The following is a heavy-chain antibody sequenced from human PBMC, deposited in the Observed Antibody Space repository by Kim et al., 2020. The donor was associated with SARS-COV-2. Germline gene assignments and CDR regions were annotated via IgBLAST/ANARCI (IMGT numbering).Heavy chain of an antibody. CDR2: INHSGST. V-gene: IGHV4-34*01. CDR3: ARARVRSGYSYGYPTYGMDV. Sequence: SETLSLTCAVYGGSFSGYYWSWIRQPPGKGLEWIGEINHSGSTNYNPSLKSRVTISVDTSKNQFSLKLSSVTAADTAVYYCARARVRSGYSYGYPTYGMDVWGQGTTVTVSS. CDR1: GGSFSGYY. D-gene: IGHD5-18*01. J-gene: IGHJ6*02.